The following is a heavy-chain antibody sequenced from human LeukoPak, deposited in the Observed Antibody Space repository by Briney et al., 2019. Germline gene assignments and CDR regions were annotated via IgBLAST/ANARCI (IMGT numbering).Heavy chain of an antibody. V-gene: IGHV4-4*07. Sequence: TSETLSLTCTVSGDTISSYYWNWIRQPAGKGLEWIGRIYTSGSTNYDPSFKSRVTMSVDTSKNQFSLKLTSVTAADTAVYYCARERYGDYYFDYWGQGTLVTVSS. CDR1: GDTISSYY. D-gene: IGHD4-17*01. J-gene: IGHJ4*02. CDR3: ARERYGDYYFDY. CDR2: IYTSGST.